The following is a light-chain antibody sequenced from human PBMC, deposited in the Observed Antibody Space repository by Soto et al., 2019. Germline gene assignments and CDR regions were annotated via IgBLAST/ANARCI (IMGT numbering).Light chain of an antibody. CDR1: SRDVGGYNY. Sequence: QCALTQPPSASGSLGQSVTISCTGTSRDVGGYNYVSWYQQHPGKAPKLMIYEVSKRPSGVPDRFSGSKSGSTASLTVSGLQAEDEADYYCYSYAGGNNVFGTGTEVTVL. V-gene: IGLV2-8*01. CDR2: EVS. J-gene: IGLJ1*01. CDR3: YSYAGGNNV.